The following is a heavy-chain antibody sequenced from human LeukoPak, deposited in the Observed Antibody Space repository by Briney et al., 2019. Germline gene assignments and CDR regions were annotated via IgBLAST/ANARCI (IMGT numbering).Heavy chain of an antibody. CDR1: GGSISSYY. D-gene: IGHD3-10*01. CDR2: IYYSGST. J-gene: IGHJ4*02. Sequence: KPSETLSLTCTVSGGSISSYYWSWIRQPPGKGLEWIGCIYYSGSTNYNPSLKSRVTISVDTSKNQFSLKLSSVTAADTAVYYCASSYYYGSGNYYGLVYFDYWGQGTLVTVSS. CDR3: ASSYYYGSGNYYGLVYFDY. V-gene: IGHV4-59*01.